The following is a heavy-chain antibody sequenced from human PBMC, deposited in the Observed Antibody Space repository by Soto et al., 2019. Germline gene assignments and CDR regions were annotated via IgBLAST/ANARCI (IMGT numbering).Heavy chain of an antibody. Sequence: QVQLQPWGAGLLKPSETLSLTCAVYGGSFSGYYWSWIRQPPGKGLEWNGEVNHSGSTTSNPSLNSLVTVSVDTSRDQFSLSVSSVTAADTAVYYCARGGEDPYDRFGYWGQGTLVAVSS. V-gene: IGHV4-34*01. D-gene: IGHD3-16*01. CDR2: VNHSGST. J-gene: IGHJ4*02. CDR1: GGSFSGYY. CDR3: ARGGEDPYDRFGY.